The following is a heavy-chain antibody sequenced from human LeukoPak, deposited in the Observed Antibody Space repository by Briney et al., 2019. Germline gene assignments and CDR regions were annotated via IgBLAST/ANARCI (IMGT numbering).Heavy chain of an antibody. J-gene: IGHJ4*02. Sequence: ASVKVSCKASGYTFTAYFMHWVRQAPGQGLEWMGWINPNSGVTNSAQKFQGWVTMTRDTSIRTVYMEVSTMRSDDTAVYYCARGMPVGGTKIGFDYWGQGTLVTVSS. CDR2: INPNSGVT. CDR3: ARGMPVGGTKIGFDY. D-gene: IGHD6-19*01. V-gene: IGHV1-2*04. CDR1: GYTFTAYF.